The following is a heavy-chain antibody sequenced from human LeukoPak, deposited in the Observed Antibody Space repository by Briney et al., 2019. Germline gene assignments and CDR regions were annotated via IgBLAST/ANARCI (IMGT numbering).Heavy chain of an antibody. CDR1: VYTFTNYD. D-gene: IGHD2-2*02. Sequence: ASVTVSCTASVYTFTNYDINWVRQAPGQGLEWMGWVNPNSSNTGYAHKFQSRVTITRNTSISTVYMEVSSLRSEDTAVYYCARGPDTALDYYFYYMDVWGKGTTVTVSS. V-gene: IGHV1-8*03. CDR3: ARGPDTALDYYFYYMDV. CDR2: VNPNSSNT. J-gene: IGHJ6*03.